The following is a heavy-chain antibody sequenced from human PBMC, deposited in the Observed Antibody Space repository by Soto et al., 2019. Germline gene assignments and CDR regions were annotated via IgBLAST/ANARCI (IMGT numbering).Heavy chain of an antibody. CDR1: GFTFSSYG. J-gene: IGHJ4*02. D-gene: IGHD3-22*01. CDR2: IWYDGSNK. V-gene: IGHV3-33*01. Sequence: GGSLRLSCAASGFTFSSYGMHWVRQAPGKGLEWVAVIWYDGSNKYYADSVKGRFTISRDNSKNTLYLQMNSLRAEDTAVYYCTRDRDITMIVVALDYWGQGTLVTVSS. CDR3: TRDRDITMIVVALDY.